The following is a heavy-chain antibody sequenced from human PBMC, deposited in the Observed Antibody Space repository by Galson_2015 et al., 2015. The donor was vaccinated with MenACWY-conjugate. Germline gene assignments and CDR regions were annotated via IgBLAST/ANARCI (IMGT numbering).Heavy chain of an antibody. CDR3: ARIYTASGSYLHFDY. Sequence: PALVKPTQPLTLTCTFSGFSLSTSGMRVSWIRQPPGKALEWLARIDWDDNKLYSTSLKTRLTISKDTSKNQVVLTMTNMDPVDTDTYYCARIYTASGSYLHFDYWGQGTLVTVSS. V-gene: IGHV2-70*04. CDR2: IDWDDNK. D-gene: IGHD1-26*01. CDR1: GFSLSTSGMR. J-gene: IGHJ4*02.